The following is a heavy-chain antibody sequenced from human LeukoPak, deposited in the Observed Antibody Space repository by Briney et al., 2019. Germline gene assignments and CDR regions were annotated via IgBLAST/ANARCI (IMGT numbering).Heavy chain of an antibody. V-gene: IGHV1-2*02. J-gene: IGHJ6*02. CDR2: INPNSGGT. Sequence: ASVKVSCKASGYTFTGYYMHWVRQAPGQGLEWMGWINPNSGGTNYAQKLQGRVTMTRHTSISTAYMELSRLRSDDTAVYYCAREVPDPYGMDVWGQGTTVTVSS. CDR1: GYTFTGYY. CDR3: AREVPDPYGMDV. D-gene: IGHD2-2*01.